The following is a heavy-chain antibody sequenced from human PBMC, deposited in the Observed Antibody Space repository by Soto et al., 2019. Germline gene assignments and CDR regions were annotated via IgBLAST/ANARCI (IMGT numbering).Heavy chain of an antibody. D-gene: IGHD6-19*01. CDR3: ARAHQQWLVQRSYFDY. CDR2: INSDGSST. V-gene: IGHV3-74*01. J-gene: IGHJ4*02. CDR1: GFTFSSYW. Sequence: GGSLRLSCAASGFTFSSYWMHWVRQAPGKGLVWVSRINSDGSSTSYADSVKGRFTISRDNAKNTLYLQMNSLRAEDTAVYYCARAHQQWLVQRSYFDYWGQGTLVTVSS.